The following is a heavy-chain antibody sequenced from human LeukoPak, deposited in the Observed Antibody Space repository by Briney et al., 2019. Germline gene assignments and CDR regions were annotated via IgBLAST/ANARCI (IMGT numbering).Heavy chain of an antibody. CDR3: ARTSTIAGRLYYYYYMDV. V-gene: IGHV4-34*12. CDR1: GGSFSGYY. D-gene: IGHD6-13*01. Sequence: SETLSLTCAVYGGSFSGYYWSWIRQPPGKGLEWIGEIIHSGNTNYNPSLKSRVTISVDTSKNHFSLKLSSVTAADTAVYYCARTSTIAGRLYYYYYMDVWGKGTTVTVSS. J-gene: IGHJ6*03. CDR2: IIHSGNT.